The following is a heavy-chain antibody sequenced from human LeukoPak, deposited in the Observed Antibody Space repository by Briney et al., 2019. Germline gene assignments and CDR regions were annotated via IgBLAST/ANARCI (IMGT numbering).Heavy chain of an antibody. CDR2: IWYDGSNK. CDR3: GRITMVRGVTFDY. V-gene: IGHV3-33*03. CDR1: GFTFSSYG. D-gene: IGHD3-10*01. Sequence: GRSLRLSCAASGFTFSSYGMHWVRQAPGKGLEWVAVIWYDGSNKYYADSVRGRFTISRDNAKNSLYLQMNSLRAEDTAVYCCGRITMVRGVTFDYWGQGTLVTVSS. J-gene: IGHJ4*02.